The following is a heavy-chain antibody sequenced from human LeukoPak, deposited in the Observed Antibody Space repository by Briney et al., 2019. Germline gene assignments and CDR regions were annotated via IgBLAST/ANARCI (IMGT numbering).Heavy chain of an antibody. D-gene: IGHD3-22*01. Sequence: ASVKVSCKASGGTFSSYAISWVRQAPGQGLEWMGGIIPIFGTANYAQKFQGRVTITADESTSTAYMELSSLRSEDTAVYYCARGSSMVVLGNWFDPWGQGTLVTVSS. CDR1: GGTFSSYA. V-gene: IGHV1-69*13. CDR3: ARGSSMVVLGNWFDP. CDR2: IIPIFGTA. J-gene: IGHJ5*02.